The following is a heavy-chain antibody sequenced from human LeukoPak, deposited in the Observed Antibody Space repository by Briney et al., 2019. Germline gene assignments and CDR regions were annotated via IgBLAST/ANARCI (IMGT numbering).Heavy chain of an antibody. V-gene: IGHV4-59*01. CDR3: ARGGKGPVSYYYYIDV. CDR1: GGSISSYY. D-gene: IGHD1-14*01. CDR2: IYYRGST. J-gene: IGHJ6*03. Sequence: SETLSLTCTVSGGSISSYYWSWIRQPPGKGLEWIGYIYYRGSTNYNPSLKSRVTISVDTSKNQFSLKLSSVTAADTAVYYCARGGKGPVSYYYYIDVWGKGTTVTVSS.